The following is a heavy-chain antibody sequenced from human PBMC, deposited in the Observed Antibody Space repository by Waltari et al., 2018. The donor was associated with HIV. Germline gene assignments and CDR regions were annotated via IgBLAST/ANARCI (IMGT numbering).Heavy chain of an antibody. V-gene: IGHV5-51*03. Sequence: EVQLVQSGAEVKKPGESLKISCKGSGYRFTSYWIGWVRQMTGKGLEWMGIIYPVDSDTRYRPSFQGQVTPSADKSISTAYLRWSSRKASDTAMYYCAGGLGGGEHGMDVWGQGTTVTVSS. J-gene: IGHJ6*02. CDR1: GYRFTSYW. CDR2: IYPVDSDT. D-gene: IGHD7-27*01. CDR3: AGGLGGGEHGMDV.